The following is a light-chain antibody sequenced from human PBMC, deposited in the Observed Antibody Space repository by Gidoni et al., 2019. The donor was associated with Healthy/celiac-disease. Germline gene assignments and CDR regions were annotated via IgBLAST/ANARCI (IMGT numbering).Light chain of an antibody. CDR3: QQLSGSPLT. V-gene: IGKV1-9*01. J-gene: IGKJ3*01. CDR1: QGIGSY. CDR2: AAS. Sequence: DIQLTQSPSFLSASVGDRVTITCRASQGIGSYLAWYQHKPGKAPKLLIYAASTLQVGVSSRFSGSGSGTEFTLTISSLQPEDFATYSCQQLSGSPLTFGPGTKVDFK.